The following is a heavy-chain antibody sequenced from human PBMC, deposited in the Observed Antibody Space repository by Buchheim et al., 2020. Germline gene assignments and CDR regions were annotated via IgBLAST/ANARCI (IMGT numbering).Heavy chain of an antibody. CDR3: ARCMVRGESYYGMDV. D-gene: IGHD3-10*01. CDR2: IYYSGST. CDR1: GGSISSGDYF. Sequence: QVQMQESGPGLVKPSQTLSLTCTVSGGSISSGDYFWTWIRQPPGKGLEWIGYIYYSGSTNYNPSLKSRVTISVDTSKNQFSLKLSSVTAADTAVYYCARCMVRGESYYGMDVWGQGTT. V-gene: IGHV4-61*08. J-gene: IGHJ6*02.